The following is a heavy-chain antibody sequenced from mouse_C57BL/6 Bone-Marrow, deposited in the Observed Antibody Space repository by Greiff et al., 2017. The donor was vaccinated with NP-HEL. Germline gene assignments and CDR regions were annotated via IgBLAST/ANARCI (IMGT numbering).Heavy chain of an antibody. CDR2: INYDGSST. V-gene: IGHV5-16*01. D-gene: IGHD3-2*02. CDR3: ARDGAQAKAMDY. CDR1: GFTFSDYY. J-gene: IGHJ4*01. Sequence: EVQLVESEGGLVQPGSSMKLSCTASGFTFSDYYMAWVRQVPEKGLEWVANINYDGSSTYYLDSLKSRFIISRDNAKNILYLQMSSLKSEDTATYYCARDGAQAKAMDYWGQGTSVTVSS.